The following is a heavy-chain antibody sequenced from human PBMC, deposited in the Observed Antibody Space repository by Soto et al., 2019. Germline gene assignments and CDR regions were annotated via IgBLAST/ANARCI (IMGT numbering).Heavy chain of an antibody. CDR2: ISGSGGST. V-gene: IGHV3-23*01. CDR1: GSTFSSYA. Sequence: HPGGSLRLSCAASGSTFSSYAMSWVRQAPGKGLEWVSGISGSGGSTYYADSVKGRITISRDNSKNTLYLQMNSLRAEDTAVYYCARERLFDDSSGYYYARFDPWGQGTLVTVSS. J-gene: IGHJ5*02. D-gene: IGHD3-22*01. CDR3: ARERLFDDSSGYYYARFDP.